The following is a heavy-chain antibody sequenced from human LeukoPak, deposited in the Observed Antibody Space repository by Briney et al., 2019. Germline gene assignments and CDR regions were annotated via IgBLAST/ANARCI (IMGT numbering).Heavy chain of an antibody. CDR2: IRYDGRNK. V-gene: IGHV3-30*02. D-gene: IGHD2-2*01. J-gene: IGHJ4*02. CDR1: GFTFSSPG. Sequence: PGGSLRLSCSASGFTFSSPGMHWVRQAPGKGLEWVAFIRYDGRNKYHADSVKGRFTISRDNSKNTLYLQMNSLRPEDTAVYYCTKPYCTSTSCYFIFDYWGQGALVTVSS. CDR3: TKPYCTSTSCYFIFDY.